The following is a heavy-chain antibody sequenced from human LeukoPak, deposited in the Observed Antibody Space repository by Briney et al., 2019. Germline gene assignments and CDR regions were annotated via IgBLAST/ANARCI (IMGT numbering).Heavy chain of an antibody. V-gene: IGHV5-10-1*01. CDR2: IDPSDSYT. CDR3: AVIGKYYDILTGYYNEVNY. D-gene: IGHD3-9*01. CDR1: GYSFSSYW. J-gene: IGHJ4*02. Sequence: GESLKISCKGSGYSFSSYWISGVRQMPGKGLEWMGRIDPSDSYTNYSPSFQGHVTISADKSISTAYLQWSSLKASDTAMYYYAVIGKYYDILTGYYNEVNYWGQGTLVTVSS.